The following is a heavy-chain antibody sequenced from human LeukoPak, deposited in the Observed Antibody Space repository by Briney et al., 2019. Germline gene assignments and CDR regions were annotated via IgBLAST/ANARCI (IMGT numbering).Heavy chain of an antibody. V-gene: IGHV1-46*01. D-gene: IGHD2-15*01. J-gene: IGHJ4*02. CDR2: INPRDGNT. CDR1: GYTFTTYY. Sequence: GASVTVSFKASGYTFTTYYMHWVRQAPGQGLEWMGIINPRDGNTSYAQKFQGRVTITRATSTSTVYMELSSLNSEDTAVYYCERAIYCSGGSCHWEFDYWGQGTLVTVSS. CDR3: ERAIYCSGGSCHWEFDY.